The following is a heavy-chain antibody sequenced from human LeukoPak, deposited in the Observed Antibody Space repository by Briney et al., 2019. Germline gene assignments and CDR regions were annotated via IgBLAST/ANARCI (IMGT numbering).Heavy chain of an antibody. D-gene: IGHD3-22*01. V-gene: IGHV3-30*04. J-gene: IGHJ4*02. Sequence: GRSLRLSCAASGFTFSSYAMHWVRQAPGKGLEWVAVISYDGSNKYYADSVKGRFTISRDNSKNTLYLQMNSLRAEDTAVYYCARDHRGFDSSGLFDYWGQGTLVTVSS. CDR2: ISYDGSNK. CDR3: ARDHRGFDSSGLFDY. CDR1: GFTFSSYA.